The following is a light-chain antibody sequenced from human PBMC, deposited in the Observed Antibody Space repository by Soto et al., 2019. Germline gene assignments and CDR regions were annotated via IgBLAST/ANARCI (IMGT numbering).Light chain of an antibody. J-gene: IGKJ1*01. CDR1: ESITSS. V-gene: IGKV3-15*01. CDR3: KQYNIWPLWT. Sequence: EIVMTQSAATLAVSPGDRASLXCRASESITSSLAWYQQTPGTPPRLLIYAASTRATDVPARLSGGGSETESTLNISSLQSEDFAVYFCKQYNIWPLWTFGQGTKVDIK. CDR2: AAS.